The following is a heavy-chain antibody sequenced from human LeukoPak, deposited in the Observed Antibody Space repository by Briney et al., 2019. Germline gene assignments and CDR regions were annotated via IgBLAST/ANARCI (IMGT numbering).Heavy chain of an antibody. CDR2: IYYSGST. Sequence: SQTLSLTCTVSGVSISSGDYYWSWIRQPPGKGLEWIGYIYYSGSTYCNPSLKSRVTISVDTSKNQFSLKLSSVTAADTAVYYCARAPYYHYGMDVWGQGTTVTVSS. V-gene: IGHV4-30-4*01. CDR3: ARAPYYHYGMDV. CDR1: GVSISSGDYY. J-gene: IGHJ6*02.